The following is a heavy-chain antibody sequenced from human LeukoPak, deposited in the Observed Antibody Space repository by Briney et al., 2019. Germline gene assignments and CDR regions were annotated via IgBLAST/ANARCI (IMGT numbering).Heavy chain of an antibody. D-gene: IGHD3-9*01. Sequence: GGSLRLSCAASGFTFSFYSMNWVRQAPGKGLEWVSSISSSSSNIHYADSVKGRFTISRDNAKNSLYLQMNSLRAEDAAVYYCARDGGLRYFDWPFDYWGQGTLGTVSS. CDR1: GFTFSFYS. V-gene: IGHV3-21*01. J-gene: IGHJ4*02. CDR3: ARDGGLRYFDWPFDY. CDR2: ISSSSSNI.